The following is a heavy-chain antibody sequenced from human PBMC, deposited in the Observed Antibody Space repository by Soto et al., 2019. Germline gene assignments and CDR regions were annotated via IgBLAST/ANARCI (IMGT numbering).Heavy chain of an antibody. D-gene: IGHD6-19*01. CDR2: IYYSGST. CDR3: ARGPVPLAVAGNSSSFDP. J-gene: IGHJ5*02. V-gene: IGHV4-61*01. CDR1: GGSVSSGSYY. Sequence: QVQLQESGPGLVKPSETLSLTCTVSGGSVSSGSYYWSWIRQPPGKGLEWIGYIYYSGSTNYNPSLKSRVTISVDTSKNQFSLKLSSVTAADTAVYYCARGPVPLAVAGNSSSFDPWGQGTLVTVSS.